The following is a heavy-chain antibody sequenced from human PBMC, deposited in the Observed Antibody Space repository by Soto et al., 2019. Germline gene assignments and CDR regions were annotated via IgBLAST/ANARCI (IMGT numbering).Heavy chain of an antibody. CDR3: TRDDPLASGTLHY. V-gene: IGHV3-72*01. Sequence: HGGCLRLSGAACRCIVSGDRLDREKRSAGRGLEWVGRIRNKANRYTTEYAASVKGRFTISRDDSRNSLCLQMNSLKTEDTAVYYCTRDDPLASGTLHYWGQGTLVTVSS. D-gene: IGHD6-13*01. J-gene: IGHJ4*01. CDR1: RCIVSGDR. CDR2: IRNKANRYTT.